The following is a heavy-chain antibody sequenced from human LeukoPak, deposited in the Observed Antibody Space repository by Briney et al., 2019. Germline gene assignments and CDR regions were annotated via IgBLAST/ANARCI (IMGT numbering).Heavy chain of an antibody. D-gene: IGHD6-13*01. CDR1: GGSISSYY. Sequence: SETLSLTCTVSGGSISSYYWSWIRQPPGKGLEWIGYIYYSGSTNYNPSLKSRVTISVDTSKNQFSLKLSSVTAADTAVYYCALKKIAAAGTRYFQHWGQGTLVTVSS. J-gene: IGHJ1*01. V-gene: IGHV4-59*12. CDR3: ALKKIAAAGTRYFQH. CDR2: IYYSGST.